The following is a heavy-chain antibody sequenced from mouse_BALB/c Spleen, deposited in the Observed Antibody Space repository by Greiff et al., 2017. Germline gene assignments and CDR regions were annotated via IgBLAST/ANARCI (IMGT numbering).Heavy chain of an antibody. Sequence: EVKLQESGPGLVKPSQSLSLTCTVTGYSITSDYAWNWIRQFPGNKLEWMGYISYSGSTSYNPSLKSRISITRDTSKNQFFLQLNSVTTEDTATYYCARGYYGNYMDYWGQGTSVTVSS. J-gene: IGHJ4*01. CDR3: ARGYYGNYMDY. V-gene: IGHV3-2*02. CDR2: ISYSGST. CDR1: GYSITSDYA. D-gene: IGHD2-1*01.